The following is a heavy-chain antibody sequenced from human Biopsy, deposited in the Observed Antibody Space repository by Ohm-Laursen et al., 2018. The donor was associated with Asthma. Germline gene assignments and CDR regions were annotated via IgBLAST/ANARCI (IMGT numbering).Heavy chain of an antibody. V-gene: IGHV1-3*01. J-gene: IGHJ3*01. Sequence: EASVKVSCNASGYTFIHFAIHWVRQAPGQRLEWMGWINAGDGNTKYSQKFQGRVTITRDTSASTAYMDLRRLRSEDTAMYYCARTYYDFLTGQVNDAFALWGQGTMVTVSS. CDR1: GYTFIHFA. D-gene: IGHD3-9*01. CDR3: ARTYYDFLTGQVNDAFAL. CDR2: INAGDGNT.